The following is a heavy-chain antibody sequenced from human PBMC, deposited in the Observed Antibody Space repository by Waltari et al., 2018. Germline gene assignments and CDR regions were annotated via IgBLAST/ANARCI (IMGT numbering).Heavy chain of an antibody. D-gene: IGHD5-18*01. Sequence: QVQLQESGPGLVKPSETLSLTCTVSGGSISSYYWSWIRQPPGKGLEWIGYIYYSGSTNDNPSLKSRVTISVDTSKNQFSLKLSSVTAADTAVYYCARSHSYGNFDYWGQGTLVTVSS. J-gene: IGHJ4*02. CDR2: IYYSGST. V-gene: IGHV4-59*01. CDR3: ARSHSYGNFDY. CDR1: GGSISSYY.